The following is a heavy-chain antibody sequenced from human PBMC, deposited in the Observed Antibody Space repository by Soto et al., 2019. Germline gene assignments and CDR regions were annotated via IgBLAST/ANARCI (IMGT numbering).Heavy chain of an antibody. CDR1: GGSLTTPVW. Sequence: QLQLHESGPGLVKPSGTLSLTCGLSGGSLTTPVWWTWVRLRPGKGLEWIGEVFHSGSANYNPSLQSRITLSVDKSTNQFSLRLSSVTAADTAVYYCARKAWTRLDYWGQGALVTVSS. D-gene: IGHD1-1*01. V-gene: IGHV4-4*02. J-gene: IGHJ4*02. CDR3: ARKAWTRLDY. CDR2: VFHSGSA.